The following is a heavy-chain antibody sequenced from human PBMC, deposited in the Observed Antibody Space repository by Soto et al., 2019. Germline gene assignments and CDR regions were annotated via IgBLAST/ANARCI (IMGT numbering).Heavy chain of an antibody. Sequence: PSETLSLTCAVSGYSISSGYYWGCIRQPPGKGLEWIASIYHSGSTYYNPSLKSRVTISVDTSKNQFSLNLSSVTAADTAVYFCARMSGTTVTSTFDFWGQGTLVTVSS. CDR3: ARMSGTTVTSTFDF. CDR2: IYHSGST. CDR1: GYSISSGYY. J-gene: IGHJ4*02. V-gene: IGHV4-38-2*01. D-gene: IGHD4-17*01.